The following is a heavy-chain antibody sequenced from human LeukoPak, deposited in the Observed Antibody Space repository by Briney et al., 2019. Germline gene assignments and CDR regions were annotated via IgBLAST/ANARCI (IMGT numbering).Heavy chain of an antibody. D-gene: IGHD1-1*01. CDR1: GFSFGSSD. V-gene: IGHV3-23*01. CDR2: INYNGRST. J-gene: IGHJ4*02. CDR3: AQDPNWESGY. Sequence: GGSLRLSCAASGFSFGSSDMNWFCQAPGEGLQWVSNINYNGRSTSYADSVKGRFTISRDNSKSMLFLQMNSLRAEDTALYYCAQDPNWESGYWGQGTLVTVSS.